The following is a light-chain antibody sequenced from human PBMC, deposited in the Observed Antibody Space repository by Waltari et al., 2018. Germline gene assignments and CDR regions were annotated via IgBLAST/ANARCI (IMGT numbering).Light chain of an antibody. Sequence: EMVLTPSPVTLSLSPGERATLPCRASQSVRSGHLAWFQQKPGQAPRRLIYGSSNRATDIPDRFTGSGSGADFALTIGRLEPEDFAVYYCQQYGTSPWTFGQGTNVEI. CDR3: QQYGTSPWT. CDR1: QSVRSGH. J-gene: IGKJ1*01. V-gene: IGKV3-20*01. CDR2: GSS.